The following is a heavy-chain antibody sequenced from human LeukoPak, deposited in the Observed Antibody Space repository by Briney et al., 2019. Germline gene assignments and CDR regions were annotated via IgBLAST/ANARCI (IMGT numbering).Heavy chain of an antibody. D-gene: IGHD2-2*03. CDR3: ARGFGYCSSTSCRPDYYGMDV. CDR1: GSTFSVYS. CDR2: ITSNSATI. Sequence: GGSLRLSCAASGSTFSVYSMNWVRQPPGMGLEWVSYITSNSATIQYADSVKGRFTISRDNAKNSLSLQMNSLRAEDTAVYYCARGFGYCSSTSCRPDYYGMDVWGQGTTVTVSS. J-gene: IGHJ6*02. V-gene: IGHV3-48*01.